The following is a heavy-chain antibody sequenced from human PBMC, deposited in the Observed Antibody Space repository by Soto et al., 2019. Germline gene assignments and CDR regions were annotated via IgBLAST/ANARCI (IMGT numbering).Heavy chain of an antibody. CDR2: INPSGGST. J-gene: IGHJ6*02. Sequence: GXSVKVSCKASVYSFTSYYMHWVRQAPGQGLEWMGIINPSGGSTSYAQKFQGRVTMTRDTSTSTVYMELSSLRSEDTAVYYCARDPPYCGGDCYQGDYGMDVWGQGTTVTVSS. CDR3: ARDPPYCGGDCYQGDYGMDV. D-gene: IGHD2-21*02. CDR1: VYSFTSYY. V-gene: IGHV1-46*01.